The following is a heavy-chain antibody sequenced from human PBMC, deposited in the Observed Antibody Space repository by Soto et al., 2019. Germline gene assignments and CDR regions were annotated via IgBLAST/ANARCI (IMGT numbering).Heavy chain of an antibody. CDR2: INIYRGDA. V-gene: IGHV1-18*01. D-gene: IGHD3-22*01. CDR1: GYTFTSYG. Sequence: QVRLEQSGPEVKKTGASVKVSCKASGYTFTSYGISWVRQAPGQGLEWMGWINIYRGDANYAQRFQDRVTMTRDTSTNTVYMEMRSLSADDTAVYYSGRALYYYDNSGLAYWGQGTLVTVSS. J-gene: IGHJ4*02. CDR3: GRALYYYDNSGLAY.